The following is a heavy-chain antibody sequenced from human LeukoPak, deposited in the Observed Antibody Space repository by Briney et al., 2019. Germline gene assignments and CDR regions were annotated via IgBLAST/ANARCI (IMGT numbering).Heavy chain of an antibody. D-gene: IGHD6-19*01. V-gene: IGHV4-59*01. CDR1: GGSISSFY. CDR2: IDSSGIT. J-gene: IGHJ4*02. CDR3: ATVASGWYPDY. Sequence: SETLSLTCTVSGGSISSFYYTWIRQHPGKGLGWIGYIDSSGITNYNSSLNSRVTISLDTSQNQFSLKLNSVTAADTAVYYCATVASGWYPDYWGQRALVTVAS.